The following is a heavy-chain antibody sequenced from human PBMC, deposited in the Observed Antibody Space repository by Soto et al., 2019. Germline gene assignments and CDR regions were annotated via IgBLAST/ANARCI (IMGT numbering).Heavy chain of an antibody. D-gene: IGHD6-19*01. J-gene: IGHJ4*02. CDR3: ARDRGSGWFVY. CDR1: GYTFSSYG. Sequence: ASVKVSCKASGYTFSSYGISWVRQAPGQGLEWMGWVGANNGNTNYAQKLQGRVTMTTDTSTSTGYMELRSLRSDDTAVYYCARDRGSGWFVYWGQGTLVTVSS. V-gene: IGHV1-18*01. CDR2: VGANNGNT.